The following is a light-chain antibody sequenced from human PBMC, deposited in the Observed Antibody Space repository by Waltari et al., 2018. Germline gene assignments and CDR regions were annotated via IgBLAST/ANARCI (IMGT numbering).Light chain of an antibody. V-gene: IGLV2-14*03. CDR2: DVS. CDR1: SSDVGAYNY. J-gene: IGLJ1*01. CDR3: SSYAGSDTWRYV. Sequence: QSALTQPASVSGSPGQSITISCTGTSSDVGAYNYVSWYQQHPGKVPKLMIYDVSNRPSGVSNRFSGSKSGNTASLTVSGLQAEDEADYYCSSYAGSDTWRYVFGTGTKVTVL.